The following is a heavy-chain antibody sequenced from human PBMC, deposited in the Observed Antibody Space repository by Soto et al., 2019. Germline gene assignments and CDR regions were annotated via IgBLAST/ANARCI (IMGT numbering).Heavy chain of an antibody. D-gene: IGHD6-13*01. Sequence: QVQLVQSGAEVKKPGASVKVSCKASGYTFTSYGISWVRQAPGQGLERMGWISAYNGNTNYAQKPQGRVTMTTDTSTSTAYMELRSLRSDDTAVYYCARDFRWEQLVLNGMDVWGQGTTVTVSS. CDR2: ISAYNGNT. CDR3: ARDFRWEQLVLNGMDV. J-gene: IGHJ6*02. V-gene: IGHV1-18*01. CDR1: GYTFTSYG.